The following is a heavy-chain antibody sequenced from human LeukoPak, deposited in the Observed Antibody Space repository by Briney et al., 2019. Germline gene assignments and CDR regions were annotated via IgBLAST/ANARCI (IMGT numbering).Heavy chain of an antibody. V-gene: IGHV3-20*04. CDR2: INANGGST. J-gene: IGHJ4*02. D-gene: IGHD4-17*01. Sequence: GGSLRLSCAASGFTFDNYGMSWVRQVPGKGLEWVSSINANGGSTAYADSVKGRFTISRDNAKNSLYLQMNSLRAEDTAVYYCARMGPGTTGIDYWGQGTLVTVSS. CDR3: ARMGPGTTGIDY. CDR1: GFTFDNYG.